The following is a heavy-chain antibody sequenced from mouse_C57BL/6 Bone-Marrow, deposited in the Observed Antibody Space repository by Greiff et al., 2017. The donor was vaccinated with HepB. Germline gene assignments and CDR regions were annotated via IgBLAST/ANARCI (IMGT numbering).Heavy chain of an antibody. CDR1: GYTFTSYW. CDR3: AIPTTVVAYYFDY. J-gene: IGHJ2*01. D-gene: IGHD1-1*01. V-gene: IGHV1-74*01. CDR2: IHPSDSDT. Sequence: QVQLQQPGAELVKPGASVKVSCKASGYTFTSYWMHWVKQRPGQGLEWIGRIHPSDSDTNYNQKFKGKATLTVDQSSSTAYMQLSSLTSEDSAVYYCAIPTTVVAYYFDYWGQGTTLTVSS.